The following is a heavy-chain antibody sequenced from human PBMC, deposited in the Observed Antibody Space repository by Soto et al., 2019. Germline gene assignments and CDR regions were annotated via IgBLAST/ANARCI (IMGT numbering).Heavy chain of an antibody. CDR3: ARGPSEYIWGSYLRHCAS. D-gene: IGHD3-16*02. CDR2: ISGSSGHT. J-gene: IGHJ4*02. V-gene: IGHV3-23*01. CDR1: GFTFSSFA. Sequence: GGSLRLSCAASGFTFSSFAMTWVRQAPGKGLEWVSAISGSSGHTYYADSVKGRFTISRDNSKNTLYLQMDSLSAEDTAVYYCARGPSEYIWGSYLRHCASWGQGSLVTVSS.